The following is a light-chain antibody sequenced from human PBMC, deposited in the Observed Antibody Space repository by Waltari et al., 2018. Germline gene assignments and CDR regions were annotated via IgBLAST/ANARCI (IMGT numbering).Light chain of an antibody. CDR2: DVT. V-gene: IGLV2-11*01. CDR1: SSDVGGYNY. Sequence: QSALTQPRSVSESPGQSVTISCTGTSSDVGGYNYISWYQHHPGKAPKLIIDDVTKWPSGVPDRFSASKSGNTASLTISGLRAEDEADYYCSSYAGTYTGVFGGGTKLTVL. J-gene: IGLJ3*02. CDR3: SSYAGTYTGV.